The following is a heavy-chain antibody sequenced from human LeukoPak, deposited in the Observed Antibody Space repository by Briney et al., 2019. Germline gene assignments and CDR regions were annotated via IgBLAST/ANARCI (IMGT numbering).Heavy chain of an antibody. Sequence: GGSLRLSCAASGFTLSNAWMTCVRQAPGKGLEWVGRIKSKTDGGTIDYAAPVKGRFTISKDDSRNTLYLQMNSLKTEDTAVYYCTTVANPAYFDYWGQGTLVTVSS. CDR1: GFTLSNAW. V-gene: IGHV3-15*01. J-gene: IGHJ4*02. CDR3: TTVANPAYFDY. CDR2: IKSKTDGGTI. D-gene: IGHD4/OR15-4a*01.